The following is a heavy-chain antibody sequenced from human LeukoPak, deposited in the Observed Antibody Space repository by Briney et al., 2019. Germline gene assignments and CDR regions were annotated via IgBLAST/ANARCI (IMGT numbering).Heavy chain of an antibody. Sequence: PGGSLRLSCGASGFTFSTYAMTWVRQAPGKGLEWVSAISATGGSPYYADSVKGRFTISRDNSKNTLYLQMNSLRAEDTAVYYCAKGKVSAFLNWFDPWGEGTLVTVSS. CDR3: AKGKVSAFLNWFDP. CDR1: GFTFSTYA. V-gene: IGHV3-23*01. CDR2: ISATGGSP. J-gene: IGHJ5*02. D-gene: IGHD3-3*01.